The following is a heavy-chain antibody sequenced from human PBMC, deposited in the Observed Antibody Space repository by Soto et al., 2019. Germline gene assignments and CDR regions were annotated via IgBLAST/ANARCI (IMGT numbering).Heavy chain of an antibody. D-gene: IGHD3-10*01. CDR1: GFTFSDFA. V-gene: IGHV3-23*01. Sequence: QPGGSLRLSCLASGFTFSDFAMTWVRHVPGRGLEWVASLDGAGGSTYYAESVRGRFSISRDNSRNTLFLQMKRLTVDDTAIYYCADPRDEYGSGVSWFTYGLDIWGQGTTVTVSS. CDR3: ADPRDEYGSGVSWFTYGLDI. CDR2: LDGAGGST. J-gene: IGHJ6*02.